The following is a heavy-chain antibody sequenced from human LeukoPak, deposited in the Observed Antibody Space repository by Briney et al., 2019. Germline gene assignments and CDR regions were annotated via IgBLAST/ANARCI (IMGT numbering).Heavy chain of an antibody. CDR1: GGTFSSYA. CDR3: ARDDVVVVAAYDYYGMDV. V-gene: IGHV1-69*13. Sequence: ASVKVSCKASGGTFSSYAISWVRQAPGQGLEWMGGIIPIFGTANYAQKFQGRVTITADESTSTAYMELSSLRSEDTAVYYCARDDVVVVAAYDYYGMDVWGQGTTVTVSS. J-gene: IGHJ6*02. D-gene: IGHD2-15*01. CDR2: IIPIFGTA.